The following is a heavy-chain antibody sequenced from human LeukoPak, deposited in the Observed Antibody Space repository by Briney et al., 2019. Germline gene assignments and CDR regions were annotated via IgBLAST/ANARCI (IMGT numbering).Heavy chain of an antibody. V-gene: IGHV3-23*01. D-gene: IGHD3-16*02. J-gene: IGHJ4*02. CDR3: AKGAPGVWWSYRYFDY. CDR1: GFTFSIYA. CDR2: ISGSGGST. Sequence: GGSLRLSCAASGFTFSIYAMSWVRQAPGKGLEWVSAISGSGGSTYYADSVKGRFTISRDNSKNTLYLQMNSLRAEDTAVYYCAKGAPGVWWSYRYFDYWGQGTLVTVSS.